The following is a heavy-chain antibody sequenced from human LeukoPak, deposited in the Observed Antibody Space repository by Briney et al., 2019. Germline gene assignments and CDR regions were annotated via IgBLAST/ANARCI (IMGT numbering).Heavy chain of an antibody. Sequence: PGGSLRLSCAASGFTFSNYWMSWVRQAPGKGLEWVANIKQDGSEKYYVDSVKGRFTISRDNAKNSLYLQMNSLRAEDTAVYYCATDRDNSDWQKRFDSWGQGTLVTVSS. CDR2: IKQDGSEK. D-gene: IGHD2-21*02. J-gene: IGHJ4*02. V-gene: IGHV3-7*01. CDR1: GFTFSNYW. CDR3: ATDRDNSDWQKRFDS.